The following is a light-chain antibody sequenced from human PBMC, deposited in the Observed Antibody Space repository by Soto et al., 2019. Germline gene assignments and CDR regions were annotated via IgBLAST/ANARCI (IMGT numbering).Light chain of an antibody. CDR1: QSVSNTS. CDR3: QQHDNSPWM. V-gene: IGKV3-20*01. Sequence: EVVLTQSPGTLSLSPGERATLSCRASQSVSNTSVAWYQHIPGQTPRLLIYGASNRATGNPDRVSGSGSGTDFTLTISRLELEDFAVYYCQQHDNSPWMFGQGTKVEIK. J-gene: IGKJ1*01. CDR2: GAS.